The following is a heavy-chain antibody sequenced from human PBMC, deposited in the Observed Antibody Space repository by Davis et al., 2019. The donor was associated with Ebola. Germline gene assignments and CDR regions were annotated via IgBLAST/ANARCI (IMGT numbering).Heavy chain of an antibody. D-gene: IGHD6-13*01. CDR3: AASSYFDY. V-gene: IGHV3-11*01. Sequence: GESLKISCEVSGFTFSGYYMSWIRQAPGKGLEWIAYIGPSGNSFYCADSVKGRFTISRDNAKNSLYLQMNSLRAEDTAVYYCAASSYFDYWGQGTLVTVSS. CDR2: IGPSGNSF. CDR1: GFTFSGYY. J-gene: IGHJ4*02.